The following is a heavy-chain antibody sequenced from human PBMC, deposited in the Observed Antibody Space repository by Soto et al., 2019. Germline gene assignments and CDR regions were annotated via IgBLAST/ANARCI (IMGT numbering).Heavy chain of an antibody. Sequence: SETLSLTCTVSGGSISSYYWSWIRQPPGKGLEWIGYIYYSGSTNYNPSLKSRDTISVDTSKNQISLKLSSVTAADTAVYYCARDKDRFGELLFDYWGQGTLVTVSS. CDR3: ARDKDRFGELLFDY. J-gene: IGHJ4*02. D-gene: IGHD3-10*01. CDR1: GGSISSYY. V-gene: IGHV4-59*01. CDR2: IYYSGST.